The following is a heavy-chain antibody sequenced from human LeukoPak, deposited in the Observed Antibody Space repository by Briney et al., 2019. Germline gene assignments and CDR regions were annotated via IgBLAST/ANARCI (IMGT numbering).Heavy chain of an antibody. CDR1: GHTFTSYD. D-gene: IGHD6-19*01. V-gene: IGHV1-8*01. CDR2: MNPNSGNT. Sequence: GASVKVSCKASGHTFTSYDINWVRQATGQGLEWMGWMNPNSGNTGYAQKFQGRVTMTRNTSISTAYMELSSLRSEDTAVYYCARAVSGWYNWFDPWGQGTLVTVSS. CDR3: ARAVSGWYNWFDP. J-gene: IGHJ5*02.